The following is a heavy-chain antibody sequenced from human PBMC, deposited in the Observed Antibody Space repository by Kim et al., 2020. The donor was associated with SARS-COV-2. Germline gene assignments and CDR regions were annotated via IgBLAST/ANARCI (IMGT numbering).Heavy chain of an antibody. V-gene: IGHV3-48*01. Sequence: GGSLRLSCAASGFTFSSYSMNWVRQAPGKGLEWVSYISSSSSTIYYADSVKGRFTISRDNAKNSLYLQMNSLRAEDTAVYYCARDLGNSWFGDTTPEVWRYNYYGMDVWGQGTTVTVSS. CDR3: ARDLGNSWFGDTTPEVWRYNYYGMDV. CDR2: ISSSSSTI. CDR1: GFTFSSYS. J-gene: IGHJ6*02. D-gene: IGHD3-10*01.